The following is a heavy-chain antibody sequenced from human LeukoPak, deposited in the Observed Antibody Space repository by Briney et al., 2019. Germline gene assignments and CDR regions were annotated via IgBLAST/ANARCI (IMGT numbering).Heavy chain of an antibody. V-gene: IGHV4-34*01. CDR3: ARVGDTAMNNY. J-gene: IGHJ4*02. D-gene: IGHD5-18*01. CDR2: INHSGST. Sequence: GLEWIGEINHSGSTNYNASLKSGGTISVDRSKNQFSLKLSSVTAADTAVYYCARVGDTAMNNYWGQGTLVTVSS.